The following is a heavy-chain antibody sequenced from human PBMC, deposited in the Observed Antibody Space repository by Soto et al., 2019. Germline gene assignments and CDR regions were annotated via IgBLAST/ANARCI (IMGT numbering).Heavy chain of an antibody. Sequence: PGGSLRLSCATSGFPFSDYYMSWIRQAPGKGLEWLSHISPKSTYRNYADSVKGRFTISRDNTKTSLYLQMNSLGGEDTAVYYCTRGGGGGLFEHWGQGVLVTVSS. D-gene: IGHD2-21*01. CDR2: ISPKSTYR. J-gene: IGHJ4*02. V-gene: IGHV3-11*06. CDR3: TRGGGGGLFEH. CDR1: GFPFSDYY.